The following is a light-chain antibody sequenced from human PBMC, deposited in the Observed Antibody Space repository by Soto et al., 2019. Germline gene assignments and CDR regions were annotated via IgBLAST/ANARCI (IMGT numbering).Light chain of an antibody. V-gene: IGLV1-40*01. Sequence: QSVLTQPPSVSGAPGQRGTISCTGSSSNIGAGYDVHWYQQLPGTAPKLLIYGNSNRPSGVPDRFSGSKSGTSASLAITGLQAEDEADYYCQSYDSSLSGSGVVFGGGTKVTVL. J-gene: IGLJ2*01. CDR1: SSNIGAGYD. CDR3: QSYDSSLSGSGVV. CDR2: GNS.